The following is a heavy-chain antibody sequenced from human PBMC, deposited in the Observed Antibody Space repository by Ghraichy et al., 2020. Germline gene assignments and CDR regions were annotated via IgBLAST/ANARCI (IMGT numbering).Heavy chain of an antibody. D-gene: IGHD3-16*02. Sequence: GGSLRLSCAASGFTFSSYAMHWVRQAPGKGLEYVSAISNNGGSTYYADSVKGRFTISRDNSKNTLYLQMGSLRAEDMAVYYCARGSSSRAFDIWGQGTVVTVSS. CDR3: ARGSSSRAFDI. V-gene: IGHV3-64*02. CDR1: GFTFSSYA. CDR2: ISNNGGST. J-gene: IGHJ3*02.